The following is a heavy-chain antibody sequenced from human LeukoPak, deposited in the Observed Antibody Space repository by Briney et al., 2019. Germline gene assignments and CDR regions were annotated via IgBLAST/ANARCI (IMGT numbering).Heavy chain of an antibody. Sequence: PGGSLRLSCAASGFTFSSYAMSWVRQAPGKGLEWVSAISGSGGSTYYADSVKGRFTISRDNSKNTLYLQMNSLRAEDTAVYYCAKDHEGYSGYDYVYYFDYWGQGTLVTVSS. D-gene: IGHD5-12*01. CDR1: GFTFSSYA. CDR3: AKDHEGYSGYDYVYYFDY. V-gene: IGHV3-23*01. J-gene: IGHJ4*02. CDR2: ISGSGGST.